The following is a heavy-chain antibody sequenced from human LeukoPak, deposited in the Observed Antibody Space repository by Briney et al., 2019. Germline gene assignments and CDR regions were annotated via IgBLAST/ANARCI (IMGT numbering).Heavy chain of an antibody. CDR2: IDPSDSYT. D-gene: IGHD2-15*01. V-gene: IGHV5-10-1*01. Sequence: GESLKISCKGSGHSFTSYWISWVRQMPGKGLEWMGRIDPSDSYTNYSPSFQGHVTISADKSISTAYLQWSSLKASDTAMYYCARRAKSYCSGGSCYLDYWGQGTLVTVSS. J-gene: IGHJ4*02. CDR3: ARRAKSYCSGGSCYLDY. CDR1: GHSFTSYW.